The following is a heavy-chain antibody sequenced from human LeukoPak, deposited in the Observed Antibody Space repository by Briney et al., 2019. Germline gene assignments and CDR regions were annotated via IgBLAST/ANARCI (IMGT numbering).Heavy chain of an antibody. CDR2: ISSSSSYI. CDR3: ARGVCSGGSCYGH. Sequence: SGGSLRLSCAASGFTFSSYSMNWVRQAPGKGLEWVSSISSSSSYIYYADSVKGRFTISRDNAKNSLYLQMNSLRAEDTAVYYCARGVCSGGSCYGHWGQGTLVTVSS. CDR1: GFTFSSYS. D-gene: IGHD2-15*01. V-gene: IGHV3-21*01. J-gene: IGHJ4*02.